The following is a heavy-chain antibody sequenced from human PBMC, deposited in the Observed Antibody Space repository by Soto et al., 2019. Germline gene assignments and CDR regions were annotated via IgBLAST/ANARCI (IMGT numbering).Heavy chain of an antibody. J-gene: IGHJ4*02. CDR2: IWFDGSNK. Sequence: QVQLVESGGGVVQPGRSLRLSCAASGFTFSGYTIHWVRQAPGKGLEWLALIWFDGSNKYYADSVKGRFTISRDNAKNTLYLQMTILRAEDTAVYYCARDLGYNYGHPFDYWGQGTLVTVSS. CDR3: ARDLGYNYGHPFDY. D-gene: IGHD5-18*01. V-gene: IGHV3-33*01. CDR1: GFTFSGYT.